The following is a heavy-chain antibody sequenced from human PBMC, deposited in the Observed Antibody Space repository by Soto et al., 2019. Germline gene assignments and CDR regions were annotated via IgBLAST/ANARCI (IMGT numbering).Heavy chain of an antibody. D-gene: IGHD2-15*01. Sequence: PXETLSLSLTVSGGSISRSSYSWGWIRQPPGKGLEWIGTIYYSGSTYYNPSLKSRVTISVDTSKNQFSLKLSSVTAADTAVYYCATRQGGSYNWFDTWGHGTLVTVSS. CDR1: GGSISRSSYS. J-gene: IGHJ5*01. CDR2: IYYSGST. V-gene: IGHV4-39*01. CDR3: ATRQGGSYNWFDT.